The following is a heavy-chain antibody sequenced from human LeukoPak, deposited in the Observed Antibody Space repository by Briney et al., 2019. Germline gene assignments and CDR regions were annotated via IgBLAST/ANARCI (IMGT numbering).Heavy chain of an antibody. CDR1: GFTFDDYA. CDR2: ISWNSGSI. J-gene: IGHJ4*02. Sequence: PGGSLRLSCAASGFTFDDYAMHWVRQAPGKGLEWVSGISWNSGSIGYADSVKGRFTISRGNAKNSLYLQMNSLRAEDTALYYCAKGHLEMATAGLDYWGQGTLVTVSS. D-gene: IGHD5-24*01. CDR3: AKGHLEMATAGLDY. V-gene: IGHV3-9*01.